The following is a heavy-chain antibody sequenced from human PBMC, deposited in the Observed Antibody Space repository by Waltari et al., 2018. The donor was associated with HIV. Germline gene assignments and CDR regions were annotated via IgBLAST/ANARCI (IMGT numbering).Heavy chain of an antibody. D-gene: IGHD2-15*01. CDR3: ARVSGYFDY. CDR1: GYSISSGYY. J-gene: IGHJ4*02. Sequence: QVQLQESGPGLVKPSETLSLTCAVSGYSISSGYYWGWIRQPPGKGLEWIGSIYHSGNTYYNPSLKSRVTMSVDTSKNQFSLKLNSVTAADTAVYYCARVSGYFDYWGQGTLVTVSS. V-gene: IGHV4-38-2*01. CDR2: IYHSGNT.